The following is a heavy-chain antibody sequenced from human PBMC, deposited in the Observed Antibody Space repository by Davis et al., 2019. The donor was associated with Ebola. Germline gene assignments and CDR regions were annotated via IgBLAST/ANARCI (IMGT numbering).Heavy chain of an antibody. J-gene: IGHJ5*02. CDR3: ARSGSQYNWFDP. V-gene: IGHV5-10-1*01. D-gene: IGHD3-3*01. CDR2: IDPSDSYT. Sequence: PGGSLRLSCKASGYSFTSYWISWVRQMPGKGLEWMGRIDPSDSYTNYSPSFQGHVTISADKSISTAYLQWSSLKASDTAMYYCARSGSQYNWFDPWGQGTLVTVSS. CDR1: GYSFTSYW.